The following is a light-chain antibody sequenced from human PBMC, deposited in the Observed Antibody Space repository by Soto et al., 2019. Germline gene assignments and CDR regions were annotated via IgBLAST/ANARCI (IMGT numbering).Light chain of an antibody. Sequence: EIVLTQSPGTLSLSPGERATLSCRASQSVSSNYLAWYQQKAGQAPRPLIYGASSRATGIPDRFSGSGSGTDFTLTISRLEPEDFAVYYCQQYGSSPLTFGGGTKVESK. CDR1: QSVSSNY. CDR2: GAS. CDR3: QQYGSSPLT. V-gene: IGKV3-20*01. J-gene: IGKJ4*01.